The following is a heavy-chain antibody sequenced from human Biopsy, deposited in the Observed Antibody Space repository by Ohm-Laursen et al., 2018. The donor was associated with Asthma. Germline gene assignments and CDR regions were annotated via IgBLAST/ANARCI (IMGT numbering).Heavy chain of an antibody. CDR2: TNERGVT. V-gene: IGHV4-34*01. J-gene: IGHJ6*02. CDR1: GFTFRSYA. Sequence: LRLSCSASGFTFRSYAMSWVRQSPGKGLEWIGETNERGVTNNNPSLKSRVIISIDTYWNRVSLKLNSVTAADTAVYYCARGPELDVWGQGTTVTVSS. CDR3: ARGPELDV.